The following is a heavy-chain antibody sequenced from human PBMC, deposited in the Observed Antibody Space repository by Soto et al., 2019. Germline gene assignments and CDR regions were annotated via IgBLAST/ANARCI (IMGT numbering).Heavy chain of an antibody. CDR3: SGLNTAMVTYYYGMDV. CDR2: IKKDGSEK. Sequence: VGSLRLSCAASGISTSSYWMGWVRQAPGRGLEWVASIKKDGSEKYYMDSLKGRFTISRDNALNSLYLQMNSLRAEDTAVYYCSGLNTAMVTYYYGMDVWGQGTTVTVSS. J-gene: IGHJ6*02. V-gene: IGHV3-7*01. CDR1: GISTSSYW. D-gene: IGHD5-18*01.